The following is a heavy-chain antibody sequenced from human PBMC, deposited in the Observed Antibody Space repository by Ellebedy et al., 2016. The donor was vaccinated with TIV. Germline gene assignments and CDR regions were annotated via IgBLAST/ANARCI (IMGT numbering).Heavy chain of an antibody. J-gene: IGHJ6*03. CDR2: INTNTGKA. CDR3: ARGDQQWLPEFSDYYYFSMDV. V-gene: IGHV7-4-1*01. Sequence: AASVKVSCKASGYSFSSHAMTWVRQAPGQGFEWMGWINTNTGKATYAQGFTGRFVFSLDTSDRTAYLEIPSLKAEDTAVYYCARGDQQWLPEFSDYYYFSMDVWGTGTTVTVSS. D-gene: IGHD6-19*01. CDR1: GYSFSSHA.